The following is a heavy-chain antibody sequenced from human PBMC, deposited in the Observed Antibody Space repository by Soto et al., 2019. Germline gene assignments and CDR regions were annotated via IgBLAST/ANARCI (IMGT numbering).Heavy chain of an antibody. CDR2: IYYSGST. CDR3: ARHIAAAGTEWFDP. V-gene: IGHV4-59*08. J-gene: IGHJ5*02. CDR1: GGSISSYY. D-gene: IGHD6-13*01. Sequence: PSETLSLTCTVSGGSISSYYWGWIRQPPGKGLEWIGYIYYSGSTNYNPSLKSRVTTSVDTSKNQFSLKLSSVTAADTAVYYCARHIAAAGTEWFDPRGQGTLVTVSS.